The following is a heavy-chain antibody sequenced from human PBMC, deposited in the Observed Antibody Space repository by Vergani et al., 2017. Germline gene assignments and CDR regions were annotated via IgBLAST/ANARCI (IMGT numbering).Heavy chain of an antibody. V-gene: IGHV4-61*02. CDR1: GRSIISGSYY. Sequence: QVQLQESGPGLVRPSETLSLTCTVSGRSIISGSYYWSWIRQPAGKGLEWIGRIYTSGSTNYNPSLKSRVTMSVDTSKNQFSLKLSYVTAADTAVYYCAREVWLFNYYYDYYMDVWGKGTTVTVSS. D-gene: IGHD3-22*01. CDR3: AREVWLFNYYYDYYMDV. CDR2: IYTSGST. J-gene: IGHJ6*03.